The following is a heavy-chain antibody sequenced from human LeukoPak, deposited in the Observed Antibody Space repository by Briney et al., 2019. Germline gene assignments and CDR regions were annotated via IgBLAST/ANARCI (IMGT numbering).Heavy chain of an antibody. V-gene: IGHV1-18*01. CDR3: ARVPVSGPGARFDY. CDR1: GGTFSSYA. CDR2: ISAYNVNT. D-gene: IGHD4-11*01. J-gene: IGHJ4*02. Sequence: GASVNVSCKASGGTFSSYAISWVRQAPGQGLEWMGWISAYNVNTNDAQKLQGRVTMTTDTSTTTAYMELRSLRSDDTAVYYCARVPVSGPGARFDYWGQGTLVTVSS.